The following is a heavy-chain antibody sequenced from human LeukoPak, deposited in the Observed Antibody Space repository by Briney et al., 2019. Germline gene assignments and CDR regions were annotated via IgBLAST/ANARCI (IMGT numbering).Heavy chain of an antibody. D-gene: IGHD6-19*01. CDR2: ISSSSSYI. CDR3: AREEVFGQVAGILDY. J-gene: IGHJ4*02. V-gene: IGHV3-21*01. Sequence: PGGSLRLSCAASGFTFSSYSMNWVRQAPGKGLEWVSSISSSSSYIYYADSVKGRFTISRDNAKNSLYLQMNSLRAEDTAVYYCAREEVFGQVAGILDYWGQGTLVTVSS. CDR1: GFTFSSYS.